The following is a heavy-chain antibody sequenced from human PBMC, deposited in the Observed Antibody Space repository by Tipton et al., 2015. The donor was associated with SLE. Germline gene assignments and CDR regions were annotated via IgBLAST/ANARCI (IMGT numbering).Heavy chain of an antibody. D-gene: IGHD3-22*01. CDR2: IYPGDSDT. CDR3: ARQGLGGYTTPDAFDI. Sequence: QSGAEVKKPGESLKISCKGSEYTFTNFWIGWVRQMPGKGLEWMGIIYPGDSDTRYSPSFQGQVTISADKSISTAYLQWSSLKASDTAMYYCARQGLGGYTTPDAFDIWGQGTLVTVSS. J-gene: IGHJ3*02. V-gene: IGHV5-51*01. CDR1: EYTFTNFW.